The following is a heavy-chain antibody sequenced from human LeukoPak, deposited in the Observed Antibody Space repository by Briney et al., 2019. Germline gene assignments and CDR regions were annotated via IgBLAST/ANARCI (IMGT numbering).Heavy chain of an antibody. CDR3: ARDRAQYGMDV. D-gene: IGHD3-10*01. CDR2: ISAYNGNT. Sequence: GASVKVSCKASGYTFTSYGISWVRQAPGQGLEWMGWISAYNGNTNYAQKLQGRVTMTTDPSTSTAYMELRSLRSDDTAVYYCARDRAQYGMDVWGQGTTVTVSS. V-gene: IGHV1-18*01. CDR1: GYTFTSYG. J-gene: IGHJ6*02.